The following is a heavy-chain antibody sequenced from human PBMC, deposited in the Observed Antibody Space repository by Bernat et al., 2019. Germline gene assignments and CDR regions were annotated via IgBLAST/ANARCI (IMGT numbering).Heavy chain of an antibody. Sequence: QVQLVESGGGVVQPGRSLRLSCAASGFTFSSYVMHWVRQAPDKGLEWVAVVSYDGNNKYYAASVRGRFSICRENSKNTLYLQMNSLRAEDTAVYYCATEGERMTASSAFDIWGQGTVVTVSS. CDR1: GFTFSSYV. V-gene: IGHV3-30*01. CDR2: VSYDGNNK. J-gene: IGHJ3*02. D-gene: IGHD2-21*02. CDR3: ATEGERMTASSAFDI.